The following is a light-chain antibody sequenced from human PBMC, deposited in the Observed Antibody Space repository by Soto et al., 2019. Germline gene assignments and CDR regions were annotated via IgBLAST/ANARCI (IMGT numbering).Light chain of an antibody. Sequence: QSALTQPASVSGSPGQSITISCTGTSNDVGGYNYVSWYQQHPGKAPKLMIFEVTNRPSGVSNRFSGSKSGNTASLIISGLQPEDEADYYCSSYASSSTLDVIFGGGTKLTVL. J-gene: IGLJ2*01. CDR1: SNDVGGYNY. CDR2: EVT. CDR3: SSYASSSTLDVI. V-gene: IGLV2-14*01.